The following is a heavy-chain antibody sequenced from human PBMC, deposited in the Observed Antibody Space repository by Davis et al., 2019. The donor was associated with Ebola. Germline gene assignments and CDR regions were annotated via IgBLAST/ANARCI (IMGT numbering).Heavy chain of an antibody. CDR3: ARGPYSGSYSNY. D-gene: IGHD1-26*01. Sequence: AASVKVSCKASGYTFTGYFVHWVRQAPGQGLEWMGRINANSGGTNYAQKFQDRVTMTRDTSISTAYMELSRLRSDDTAVYYCARGPYSGSYSNYWSQGTLVSVSS. CDR1: GYTFTGYF. V-gene: IGHV1-2*06. J-gene: IGHJ4*02. CDR2: INANSGGT.